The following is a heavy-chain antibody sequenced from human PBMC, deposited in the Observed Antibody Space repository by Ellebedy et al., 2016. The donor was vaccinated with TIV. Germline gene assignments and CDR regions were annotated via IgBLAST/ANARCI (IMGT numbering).Heavy chain of an antibody. CDR3: ARDTGYDGALDY. CDR2: ISTGGSFI. CDR1: GFIFTSYA. V-gene: IGHV3-21*01. Sequence: GESLKISCAASGFIFTSYAFNWVRQAPGKGLEWVASISTGGSFIDYADSVEGRFTISRDNAENSVYLHMNSLRAEDTALYYCARDTGYDGALDYWGQGALVTVSS. J-gene: IGHJ4*02. D-gene: IGHD5-12*01.